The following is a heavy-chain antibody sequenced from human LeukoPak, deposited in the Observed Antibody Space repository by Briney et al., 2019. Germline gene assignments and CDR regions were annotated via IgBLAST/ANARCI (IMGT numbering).Heavy chain of an antibody. J-gene: IGHJ4*02. CDR2: INPNSGGT. CDR3: ARGRNTVTTTFDY. V-gene: IGHV1-2*02. Sequence: ASVKVSCKASRYTFTDYYIHWVRQVPGQGLEWMGWINPNSGGTNYAQKFQGRVTMTRDTSISTAYRELSRLRSDDTAVYYCARGRNTVTTTFDYWGQGTLVTVSS. D-gene: IGHD4-17*01. CDR1: RYTFTDYY.